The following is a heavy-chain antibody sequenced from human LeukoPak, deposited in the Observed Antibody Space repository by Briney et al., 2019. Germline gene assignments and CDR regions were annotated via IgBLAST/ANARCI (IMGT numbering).Heavy chain of an antibody. J-gene: IGHJ4*02. Sequence: GGSLRLSCAASGFTFSSYGMHWVRQAPGKGLEWVAVISYDGSNKYYADFVKGRFTISRDNSKNTLYLQINSLRAEDTAIYYCAKAPMEDSWYIHFDYWGQGTLVTVSS. V-gene: IGHV3-30*18. CDR3: AKAPMEDSWYIHFDY. CDR1: GFTFSSYG. CDR2: ISYDGSNK. D-gene: IGHD6-13*01.